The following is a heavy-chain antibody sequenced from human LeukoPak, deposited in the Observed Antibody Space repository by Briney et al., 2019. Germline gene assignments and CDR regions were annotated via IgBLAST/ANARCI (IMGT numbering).Heavy chain of an antibody. Sequence: SETLSFTCTVSGGSISSYYWSWIRQPPGKGLEWIGYIYYSGSTNYNPSLKSRVTISVDTSKNQFSLKLSSVTAADTAVYYCARGGWLQNPGLALYYWGQGTLVTVSS. V-gene: IGHV4-59*01. CDR1: GGSISSYY. CDR3: ARGGWLQNPGLALYY. D-gene: IGHD5-24*01. J-gene: IGHJ4*02. CDR2: IYYSGST.